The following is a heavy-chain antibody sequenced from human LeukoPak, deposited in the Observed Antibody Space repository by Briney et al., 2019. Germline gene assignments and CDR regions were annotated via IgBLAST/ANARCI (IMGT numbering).Heavy chain of an antibody. CDR1: GYTFTSYD. Sequence: ASVKVSCKASGYTFTSYDINWVRQATGQGLEWMGWINPNSGGTNYAQKFQGRVTMTRDTSISTAYMELSRLRSDDTAVYYCAREDLAGGYSKYYFDYWGQGTLVTVSS. CDR3: AREDLAGGYSKYYFDY. V-gene: IGHV1-2*02. CDR2: INPNSGGT. D-gene: IGHD4-23*01. J-gene: IGHJ4*02.